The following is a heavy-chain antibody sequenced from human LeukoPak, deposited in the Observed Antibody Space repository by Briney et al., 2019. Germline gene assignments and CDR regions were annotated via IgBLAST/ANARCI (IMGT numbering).Heavy chain of an antibody. CDR2: TYYRSQWYN. D-gene: IGHD2-15*01. J-gene: IGHJ5*02. Sequence: SQTLSLTCAISGDSVSSYSAAWNWIRQSPSRGLEWLGRTYYRSQWYNEYGISVRGRITINPDTSKNQFSLQLNFVTHEDTAVYYCARDAATGKGWSDPWGQGTLVTVSS. V-gene: IGHV6-1*01. CDR1: GDSVSSYSAA. CDR3: ARDAATGKGWSDP.